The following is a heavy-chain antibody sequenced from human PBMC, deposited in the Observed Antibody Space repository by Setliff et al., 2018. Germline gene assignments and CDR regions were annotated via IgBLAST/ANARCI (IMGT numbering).Heavy chain of an antibody. J-gene: IGHJ3*02. D-gene: IGHD3-22*01. CDR3: ARGDYYDSSAYSPDTFDI. Sequence: NPSETLSLTCAVYGGSFSGHHWCWIRQPPWKGLEWIGEINHSGSANYNPSLKSRVTISLDTSKNQFSLKLSSVTAAGTAVYYCARGDYYDSSAYSPDTFDIWGQGTTVTVS. V-gene: IGHV4-34*01. CDR1: GGSFSGHH. CDR2: INHSGSA.